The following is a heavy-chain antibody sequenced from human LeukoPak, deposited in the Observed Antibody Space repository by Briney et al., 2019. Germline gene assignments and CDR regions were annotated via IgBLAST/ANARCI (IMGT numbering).Heavy chain of an antibody. Sequence: PGGSLRLSCAASGFTFSSYSMNWVRQAPGKGLEWVSYISSSSSTIYYADSVKGRFTISRDNAKNSLYLQMNSLRAEDTAVYYCARDHDYYAFDIWGQGTMVTVSS. V-gene: IGHV3-48*04. J-gene: IGHJ3*02. CDR3: ARDHDYYAFDI. CDR2: ISSSSSTI. D-gene: IGHD4-11*01. CDR1: GFTFSSYS.